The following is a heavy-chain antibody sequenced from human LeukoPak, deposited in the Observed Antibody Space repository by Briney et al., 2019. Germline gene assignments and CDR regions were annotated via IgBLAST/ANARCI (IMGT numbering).Heavy chain of an antibody. D-gene: IGHD1-26*01. CDR2: MNPNSGNT. V-gene: IGHV1-8*01. J-gene: IGHJ3*02. Sequence: ASVKVSCKVSGGTFSSYIIYWVRQAPGQGLEWMGWMNPNSGNTGYAQKFQGRVTITRNTSISTAYMELSSLRSEDTAVYYCARGTFWWELERQSDAFDIWGQGTMVTVSS. CDR1: GGTFSSYI. CDR3: ARGTFWWELERQSDAFDI.